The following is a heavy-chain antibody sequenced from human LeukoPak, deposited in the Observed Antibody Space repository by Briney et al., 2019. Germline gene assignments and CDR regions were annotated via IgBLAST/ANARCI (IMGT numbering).Heavy chain of an antibody. Sequence: GGSLRLSCAAPGFTFSSYAMSWVRQAPGKGLEWVSDISASAGSTFYADSVKGRFTISRDNSKNTLYVQMNSLRAEDTAVYYCAKKESTVTTFFENWGQGTLVTVSS. J-gene: IGHJ4*02. CDR2: ISASAGST. CDR3: AKKESTVTTFFEN. V-gene: IGHV3-23*01. D-gene: IGHD4-17*01. CDR1: GFTFSSYA.